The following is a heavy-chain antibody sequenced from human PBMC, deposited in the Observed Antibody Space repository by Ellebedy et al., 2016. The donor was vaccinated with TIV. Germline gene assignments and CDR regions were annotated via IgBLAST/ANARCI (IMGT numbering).Heavy chain of an antibody. Sequence: ASVKVSXKASGYTFTGYYMHWVRQAPGQGLEWMGWVNPNSGGTNYAQKFQGRVTMTRDTSITTAYMELRRLRSDDTAVYYCARERCSSTSCNTFDYWGQGTLVTVSS. CDR3: ARERCSSTSCNTFDY. J-gene: IGHJ4*02. CDR1: GYTFTGYY. CDR2: VNPNSGGT. V-gene: IGHV1-2*02. D-gene: IGHD2-2*02.